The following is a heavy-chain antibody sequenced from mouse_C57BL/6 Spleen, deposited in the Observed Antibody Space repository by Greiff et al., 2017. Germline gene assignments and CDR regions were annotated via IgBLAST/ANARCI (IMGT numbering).Heavy chain of an antibody. Sequence: QVQLQQPGAELVMPGASVKLSCKASGYTFTSYWMHWVKQRPGQGLEWIGEIDPSDSYTNYNQKFKGKSTLTVDKSSSTAYMQLSSLTSEDSAVYYGARNYGSSYSWFAYWGKGTLVTVSA. D-gene: IGHD1-1*01. V-gene: IGHV1-69*01. J-gene: IGHJ3*01. CDR1: GYTFTSYW. CDR2: IDPSDSYT. CDR3: ARNYGSSYSWFAY.